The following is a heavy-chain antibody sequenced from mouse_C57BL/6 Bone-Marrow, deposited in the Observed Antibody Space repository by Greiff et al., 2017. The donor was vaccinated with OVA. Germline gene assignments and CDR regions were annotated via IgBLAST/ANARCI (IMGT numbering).Heavy chain of an antibody. D-gene: IGHD2-4*01. V-gene: IGHV1-64*01. Sequence: QVQLKQSGAELVKPGASVKLSCKASGYTFTSYWMHWVKQRPGQGLEWIGMIHPNSGSTNYNEKFKSKATLTVDKSSSTAYMQLSSLTSEDSAVYYCARSIYYDYDVWFAYWGQGTLVTVSA. CDR3: ARSIYYDYDVWFAY. CDR2: IHPNSGST. CDR1: GYTFTSYW. J-gene: IGHJ3*01.